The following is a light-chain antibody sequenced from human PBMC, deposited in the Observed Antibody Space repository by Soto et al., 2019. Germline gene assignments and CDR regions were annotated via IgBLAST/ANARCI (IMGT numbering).Light chain of an antibody. CDR1: QSVSSF. J-gene: IGKJ3*01. CDR2: DAS. Sequence: EIVLTQSPGTLSLSLGERATLSCRASQSVSSFLAWYQQKPGQAPRLLIYDASNRATGIPTRFSGSGSGTDFTLTISSLEPEDFAVYYCQPRSNWPSFGPGPKWIS. CDR3: QPRSNWPS. V-gene: IGKV3-11*01.